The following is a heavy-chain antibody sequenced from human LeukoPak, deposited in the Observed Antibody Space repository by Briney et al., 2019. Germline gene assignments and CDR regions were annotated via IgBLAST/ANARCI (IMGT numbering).Heavy chain of an antibody. CDR2: FDPEDGET. J-gene: IGHJ6*03. D-gene: IGHD6-13*01. Sequence: ASVKVSCKVSGYTLTELSMHRVRQAPGKGLELMGGFDPEDGETIYAQKFQGRVTMTEDTSTDTAYMELSSLRSEDTAVYYCATDLAAAGTRYYYYYMDVWGKGTTVTVSS. CDR3: ATDLAAAGTRYYYYYMDV. V-gene: IGHV1-24*01. CDR1: GYTLTELS.